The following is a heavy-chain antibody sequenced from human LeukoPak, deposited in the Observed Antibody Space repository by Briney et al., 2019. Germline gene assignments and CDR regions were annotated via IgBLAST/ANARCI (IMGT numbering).Heavy chain of an antibody. CDR3: ARGGIVGATPTDY. Sequence: GGSLRLSCAASGFTFTNYGMSWVRQTPGKGLEWVSVIYSGGSTYYADSVKGRFTISRDNSKNTLYLQMNSLRAEDTAVYYCARGGIVGATPTDYWGQGTLVTVSS. J-gene: IGHJ4*02. CDR2: IYSGGST. CDR1: GFTFTNYG. D-gene: IGHD1-26*01. V-gene: IGHV3-66*01.